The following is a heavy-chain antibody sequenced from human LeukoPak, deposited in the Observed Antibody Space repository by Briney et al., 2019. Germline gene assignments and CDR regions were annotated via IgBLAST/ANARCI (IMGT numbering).Heavy chain of an antibody. CDR1: GGSISSYY. CDR2: IYYSGST. J-gene: IGHJ6*03. Sequence: PSETLSLACTVSGGSISSYYWSWIRQPPGKGLEWIGYIYYSGSTNYNPSLKSRGTISVDTSKNQFSLKLSSVTAADTAVDYCAREGYSYGYGGYYYYYMDVWGKGTTVTVSS. CDR3: AREGYSYGYGGYYYYYMDV. V-gene: IGHV4-59*01. D-gene: IGHD5-18*01.